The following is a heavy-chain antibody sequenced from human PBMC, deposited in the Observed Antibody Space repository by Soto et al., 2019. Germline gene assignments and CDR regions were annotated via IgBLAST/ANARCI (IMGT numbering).Heavy chain of an antibody. CDR1: GGSFSGYY. D-gene: IGHD3-22*01. Sequence: PSETLSLTCAVYGGSFSGYYWSWIRQPPGKGLDWIGEINQSGSTNYNPSLKSRVTISVDTSKNQFSLKLSSVTAADTAVYYCARAPYYYDSSGYYPYYFDYWGQGTLVTVSS. J-gene: IGHJ4*02. CDR2: INQSGST. V-gene: IGHV4-34*01. CDR3: ARAPYYYDSSGYYPYYFDY.